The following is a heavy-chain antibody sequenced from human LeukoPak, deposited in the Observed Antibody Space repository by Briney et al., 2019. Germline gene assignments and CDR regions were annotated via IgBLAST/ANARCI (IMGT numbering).Heavy chain of an antibody. CDR2: IYHSGST. V-gene: IGHV4-4*02. CDR3: ARHKYSTYWFDP. Sequence: PSGTLSLTCAVSGGSISSSNWWSWVRQPPGKGLEWIGEIYHSGSTNYNPSLKSRVTISVDTSKNQFSLKLSSVTAADTAVYYCARHKYSTYWFDPWGQGTLVTVSS. D-gene: IGHD6-6*01. J-gene: IGHJ5*02. CDR1: GGSISSSNW.